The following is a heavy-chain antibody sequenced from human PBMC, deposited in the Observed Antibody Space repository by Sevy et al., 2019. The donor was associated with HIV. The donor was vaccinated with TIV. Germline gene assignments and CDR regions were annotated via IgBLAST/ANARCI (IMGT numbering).Heavy chain of an antibody. D-gene: IGHD3-22*01. CDR2: INSDGSST. CDR1: GFSLSRYW. J-gene: IGHJ4*02. Sequence: GGSLRLSCAASGFSLSRYWMHWVRQVPGKGLVWVSRINSDGSSTSYAHSVRGRFTISRDNAKNTLYLQMNSLRAEDTAVYYCARKDSSGLDCWGQGTLVTVSS. V-gene: IGHV3-74*01. CDR3: ARKDSSGLDC.